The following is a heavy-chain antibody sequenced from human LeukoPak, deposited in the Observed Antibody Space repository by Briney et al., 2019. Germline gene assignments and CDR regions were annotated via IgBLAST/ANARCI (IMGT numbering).Heavy chain of an antibody. V-gene: IGHV4-34*01. CDR3: ARDVTITIFGVVIINYFDY. Sequence: KSSETLSLTCAVYGGSFSGYYWSWIRQPPGKGLEWIGEINHSGSTNYNPSLKSRVTISVDTSKNQFSLKLSSVTAADTAVYYCARDVTITIFGVVIINYFDYWGQGTLVTVSS. D-gene: IGHD3-3*01. CDR2: INHSGST. CDR1: GGSFSGYY. J-gene: IGHJ4*02.